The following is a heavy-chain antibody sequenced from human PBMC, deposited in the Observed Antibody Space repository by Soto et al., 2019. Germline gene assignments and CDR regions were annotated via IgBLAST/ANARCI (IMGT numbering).Heavy chain of an antibody. J-gene: IGHJ4*02. CDR3: ARGPPSSGWEDFDY. CDR2: ISSSGSTI. CDR1: GFTFSDYY. V-gene: IGHV3-11*01. D-gene: IGHD6-19*01. Sequence: RRLSCAASGFTFSDYYMSWIRQAPGKGLEWVSYISSSGSTIYYADSVKGRFTISRDNAKNSLYLQMNSLRAEDTAVYYCARGPPSSGWEDFDYWGQGTLVTVSS.